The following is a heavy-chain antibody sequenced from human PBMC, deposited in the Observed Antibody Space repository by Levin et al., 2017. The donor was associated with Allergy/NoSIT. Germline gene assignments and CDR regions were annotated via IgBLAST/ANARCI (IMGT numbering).Heavy chain of an antibody. V-gene: IGHV4-59*01. CDR3: ARGATVTPHYYYYYGMDV. CDR2: IYYSGST. CDR1: GGSISSYY. Sequence: SETLSLTCTVSGGSISSYYWSWIRQPPGKGLEWIGYIYYSGSTNYNPSLKSRVTISVDTSKNQFSLKLSSVTAADTAMYYCARGATVTPHYYYYYGMDVWGQGTTVTVSS. D-gene: IGHD4-17*01. J-gene: IGHJ6*02.